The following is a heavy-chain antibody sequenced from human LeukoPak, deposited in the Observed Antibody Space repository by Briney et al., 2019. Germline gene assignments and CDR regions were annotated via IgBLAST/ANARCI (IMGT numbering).Heavy chain of an antibody. CDR3: ARGASIAAAGTQYYYYYYGMDV. CDR1: GYTFNTYG. J-gene: IGHJ6*02. Sequence: ASVKVSCKASGYTFNTYGISWVRQAPGQGLEWMGWIFTYTGNADYAKKFQGRVNLTANTSASTAYMELSSLRSEDTAVYYCARGASIAAAGTQYYYYYYGMDVWGQGTTVTVSS. V-gene: IGHV1-18*01. CDR2: IFTYTGNA. D-gene: IGHD6-13*01.